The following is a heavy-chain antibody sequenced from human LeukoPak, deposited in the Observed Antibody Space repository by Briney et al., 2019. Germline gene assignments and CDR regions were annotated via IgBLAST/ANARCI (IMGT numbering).Heavy chain of an antibody. J-gene: IGHJ4*02. CDR3: ARGSGETGGYYYVY. CDR2: IIPIFGTA. V-gene: IGHV1-69*13. Sequence: SVKVSCRASGGSFSRYAISWVRQAPGQGLEWMGGIIPIFGTANYAQKFQGRVTITADESTRTAYMELRTLRSEDTAIYYCARGSGETGGYYYVYWGRGTPVTVSS. CDR1: GGSFSRYA. D-gene: IGHD3-22*01.